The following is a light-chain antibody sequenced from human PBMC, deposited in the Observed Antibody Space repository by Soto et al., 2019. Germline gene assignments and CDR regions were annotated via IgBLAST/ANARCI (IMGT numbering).Light chain of an antibody. J-gene: IGLJ1*01. V-gene: IGLV2-14*01. CDR3: SSYTITSTYV. CDR2: EVS. CDR1: SSDVGGYNY. Sequence: QSLLTQPASVSLSPGRSLNISCTGTSSDVGGYNYVSWYQQHPGKAPKLMIYEVSDRPSGVSNRFSGSKSGNTASLTISGLQAEDEADYYCSSYTITSTYVFGTGTKVTVL.